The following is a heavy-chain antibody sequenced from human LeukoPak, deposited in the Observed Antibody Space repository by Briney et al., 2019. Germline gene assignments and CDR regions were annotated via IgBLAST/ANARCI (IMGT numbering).Heavy chain of an antibody. CDR1: GYSFTSYW. Sequence: GESLKISCKGSGYSFTSYWIGWVRPMPGKGLEWMGIIYPGDSDTRYSPSFQGQVTISADKSISTAYLQWSSLKASDTAMYYCARLFRSDIVVVPAAPVDYWGQGTLVTVSS. D-gene: IGHD2-2*01. CDR2: IYPGDSDT. CDR3: ARLFRSDIVVVPAAPVDY. J-gene: IGHJ4*02. V-gene: IGHV5-51*01.